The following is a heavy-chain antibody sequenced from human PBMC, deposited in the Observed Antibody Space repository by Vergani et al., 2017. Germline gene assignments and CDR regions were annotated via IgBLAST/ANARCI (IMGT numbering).Heavy chain of an antibody. V-gene: IGHV4-31*03. J-gene: IGHJ6*02. CDR1: GGSISSGGYY. D-gene: IGHD3-16*02. CDR2: IYYSGST. CDR3: ARVGRYTFGGVIVSSYGMDV. Sequence: QVQLQESGPGLVKPSQTLSLTCTVSGGSISSGGYYWSWIRQHPGKGLEWIGYIYYSGSTYYNPSLKSRVTISVDTSKNQFSLKLSSVTAADTAVSYCARVGRYTFGGVIVSSYGMDVWGQGTTVTVSS.